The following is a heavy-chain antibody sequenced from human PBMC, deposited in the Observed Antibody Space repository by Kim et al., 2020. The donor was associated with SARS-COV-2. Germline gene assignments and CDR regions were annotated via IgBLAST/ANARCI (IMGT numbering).Heavy chain of an antibody. J-gene: IGHJ6*02. CDR3: ASGRAGVVPAPVLGLGPYYEYYIMDV. V-gene: IGHV4-34*01. Sequence: SETLSLTCAVYGGSFSGYSWTWIRQPPGKGLECIGQINHSGSTNYNPSLQSRVSISIDTSKNQFSLRLRSVTAADTAVYYCASGRAGVVPAPVLGLGPYYEYYIMDVWGRGTMVTVSS. CDR2: INHSGST. CDR1: GGSFSGYS. D-gene: IGHD5-18*01.